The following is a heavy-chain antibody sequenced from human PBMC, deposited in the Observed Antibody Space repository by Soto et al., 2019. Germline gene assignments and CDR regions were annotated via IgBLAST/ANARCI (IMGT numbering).Heavy chain of an antibody. CDR3: AREGGVWGSFRYFDY. D-gene: IGHD3-16*02. Sequence: QVQLVQSGVEVQKPGASVKVSCKASGYTFSSYVINWLRQAPGQGLEWMGWISPHNGNTNYGQNLQGRVTMTTDTSTSIVDMELRSLRSDDTAVYYCAREGGVWGSFRYFDYWGQGTLVTVSP. J-gene: IGHJ4*02. V-gene: IGHV1-18*04. CDR2: ISPHNGNT. CDR1: GYTFSSYV.